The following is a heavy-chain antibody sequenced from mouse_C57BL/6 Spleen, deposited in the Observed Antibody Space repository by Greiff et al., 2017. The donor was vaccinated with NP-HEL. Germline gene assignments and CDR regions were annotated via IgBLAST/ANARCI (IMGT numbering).Heavy chain of an antibody. CDR2: IYPGSGNT. J-gene: IGHJ3*01. D-gene: IGHD4-1*01. V-gene: IGHV1-76*01. CDR1: GYTFTDYY. CDR3: ARGTGTFAY. Sequence: QVHVQQSGAELVRPGASVKLSCKASGYTFTDYYINWVKQRPGQGLEWIARIYPGSGNTYYNEKFKGKATLTAEKSSSTAYMQLSSLTSEDSAVYFCARGTGTFAYWGQGTLVTVSA.